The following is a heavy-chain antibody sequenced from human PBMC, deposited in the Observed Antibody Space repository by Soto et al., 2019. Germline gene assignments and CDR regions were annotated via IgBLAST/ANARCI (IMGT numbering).Heavy chain of an antibody. CDR2: IIPIFGTA. V-gene: IGHV1-69*13. Sequence: GASVTVSCKASGGTFSSYAISWVRQAPGQGLEWMGGIIPIFGTANYAQKFQGRVTITADESTSTAYMELSSLRSEDTAVYYCARDATGGTPVGDNWFDPWGQGTRVTVSS. CDR3: ARDATGGTPVGDNWFDP. D-gene: IGHD2-8*02. CDR1: GGTFSSYA. J-gene: IGHJ5*02.